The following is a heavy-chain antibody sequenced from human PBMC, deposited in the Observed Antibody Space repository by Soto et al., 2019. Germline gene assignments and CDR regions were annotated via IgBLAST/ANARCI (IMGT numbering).Heavy chain of an antibody. Sequence: EVQLLESGGGLVQPGGSLRLSCAASGFTFSSYAMSWVRQAPGKGLEWDSAITASGDTTYYADSVKGRFTSSRDNSKSTMLLQTNILRAEDTAVYYCAKVRPLRNCTRTSCLGAFDIWGQGTMVTVSS. CDR1: GFTFSSYA. D-gene: IGHD2-2*01. CDR3: AKVRPLRNCTRTSCLGAFDI. CDR2: ITASGDTT. V-gene: IGHV3-23*01. J-gene: IGHJ3*02.